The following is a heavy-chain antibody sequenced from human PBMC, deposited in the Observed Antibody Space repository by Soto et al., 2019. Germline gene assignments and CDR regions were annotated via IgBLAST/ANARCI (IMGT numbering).Heavy chain of an antibody. CDR1: GFPFSPYG. J-gene: IGHJ4*02. Sequence: GGSLRLSCAASGFPFSPYGMHWVRQAPGKGLEWVALIYFDGSNKYYSDSVKGRFTISRDNSNNTLYLQMNSLRAEDTATYYCVRDIWDTSGWYFDYWGQGPLVTVSS. CDR2: IYFDGSNK. V-gene: IGHV3-33*01. CDR3: VRDIWDTSGWYFDY. D-gene: IGHD6-19*01.